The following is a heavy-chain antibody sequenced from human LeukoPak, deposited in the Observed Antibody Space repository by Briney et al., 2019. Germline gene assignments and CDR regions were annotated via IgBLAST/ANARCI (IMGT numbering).Heavy chain of an antibody. Sequence: GGSLRLSCAASGFTFSSYAMHWVRQAPGKGLEWVAVISYDGSNKYYADSVKGRFTISRDNSKNTLYLQMNSLRAEDTAVYYCARDRGTDYFHYYDSSGYYVDVWGQGTTVTVSS. D-gene: IGHD3-22*01. CDR2: ISYDGSNK. V-gene: IGHV3-30-3*01. CDR3: ARDRGTDYFHYYDSSGYYVDV. CDR1: GFTFSSYA. J-gene: IGHJ6*02.